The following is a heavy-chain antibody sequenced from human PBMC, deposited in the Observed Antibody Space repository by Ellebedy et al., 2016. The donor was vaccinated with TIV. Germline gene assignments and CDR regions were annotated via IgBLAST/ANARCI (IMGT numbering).Heavy chain of an antibody. CDR3: ASGPNQYFFDY. J-gene: IGHJ4*02. V-gene: IGHV4-59*01. CDR2: ISYSGST. D-gene: IGHD1-14*01. CDR1: GGSISPYY. Sequence: MPSETLSLTCTVSGGSISPYYWSWIRQPPGKGLEWIGYISYSGSTNYNPSLKSRVTISVDTSKNQFSLKLSSVTAAETAVYYCASGPNQYFFDYWGQGTLVTVSS.